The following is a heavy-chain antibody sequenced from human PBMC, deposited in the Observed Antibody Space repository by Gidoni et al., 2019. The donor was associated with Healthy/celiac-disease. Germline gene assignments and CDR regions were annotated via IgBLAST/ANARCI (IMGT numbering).Heavy chain of an antibody. V-gene: IGHV4-34*01. J-gene: IGHJ6*02. D-gene: IGHD2-15*01. CDR3: ARGLRVVVVAATPPYYYGMDV. CDR2: INHSGST. CDR1: GGSFSGYY. Sequence: QVQLQQWGAGLLKPSETLSLTCAVYGGSFSGYYWSWIRQPPGKGLECIGEINHSGSTHYNPSLKSRVTISVDTSKNQFSLKLSSVTAADTAVYYCARGLRVVVVAATPPYYYGMDVWGQGTTVTVSS.